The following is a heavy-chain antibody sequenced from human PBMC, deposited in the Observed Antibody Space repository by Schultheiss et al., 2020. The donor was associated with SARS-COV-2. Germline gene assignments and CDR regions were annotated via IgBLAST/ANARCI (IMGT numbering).Heavy chain of an antibody. CDR2: IIPIFGTA. J-gene: IGHJ6*02. CDR3: AGAPIAAPRRAYYYYGMDV. D-gene: IGHD6-13*01. CDR1: GGTFSSYA. V-gene: IGHV1-69*13. Sequence: SVKVSCEASGGTFSSYAISWVRQAPGQGLEWMGGIIPIFGTANYAQKFQGRLTITADESTSTAYMELSSLRSEDTAVYYCAGAPIAAPRRAYYYYGMDVWGQGTTVTVSS.